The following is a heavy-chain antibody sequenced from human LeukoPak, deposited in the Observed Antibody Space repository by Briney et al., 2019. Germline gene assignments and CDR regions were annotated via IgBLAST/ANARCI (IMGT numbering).Heavy chain of an antibody. CDR3: ARGYDFWSGYPYYFDY. CDR2: INHSGST. V-gene: IGHV4-34*01. D-gene: IGHD3-3*01. J-gene: IGHJ4*02. CDR1: GGSFSGYY. Sequence: SETLSLTCAVYGGSFSGYYWSWIRQPPGKGLEWIGEINHSGSTNYNPSLKSRVTISVDTSKNQFSLKLSSVTAADTAVYYCARGYDFWSGYPYYFDYWGQGTLVTFSS.